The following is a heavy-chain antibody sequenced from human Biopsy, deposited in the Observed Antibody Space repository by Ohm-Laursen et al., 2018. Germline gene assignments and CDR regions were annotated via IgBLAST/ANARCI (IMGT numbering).Heavy chain of an antibody. V-gene: IGHV4-61*03. CDR1: GLSLSSSGVS. CDR2: IYYSGST. D-gene: IGHD1-26*01. J-gene: IGHJ4*02. Sequence: TLTLTCTVSGLSLSSSGVSVSWIRQPPGKGLEWIGYIYYSGSTNYNPSLKSRVTISVDRSKNHFSLELSSVTAADTAVYYCARVGVGAPSIDYFDSWGQGALVIVSP. CDR3: ARVGVGAPSIDYFDS.